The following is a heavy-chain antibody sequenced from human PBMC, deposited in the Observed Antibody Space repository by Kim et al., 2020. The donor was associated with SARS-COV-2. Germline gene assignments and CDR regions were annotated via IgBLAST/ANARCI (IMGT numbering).Heavy chain of an antibody. CDR2: IKQDGSEK. Sequence: GGSLRLSCAASGFTFSSYWMSWVRQAPGKGLEWVANIKQDGSEKYYVDSVKGRFTISRDNAKNSLYLQMNSLRAEDTAVYYCARVGGTLLRFGELGSWFDPWGQGTLVTVSS. CDR3: ARVGGTLLRFGELGSWFDP. V-gene: IGHV3-7*01. D-gene: IGHD3-10*01. J-gene: IGHJ5*02. CDR1: GFTFSSYW.